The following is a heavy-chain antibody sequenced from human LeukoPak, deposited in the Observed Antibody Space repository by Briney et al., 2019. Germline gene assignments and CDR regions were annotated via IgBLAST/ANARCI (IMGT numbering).Heavy chain of an antibody. CDR1: GYSFTSYW. CDR3: ARQLYYDILTGYYSDY. Sequence: GESLKISCKGSGYSFTSYWIGWVRQMPGKGLEWMGIIYPGDSDTRYSPSFQGQVTISADKSISTAYLQWSSLKASDTAMYYCARQLYYDILTGYYSDYWGKGTLVTVSS. CDR2: IYPGDSDT. D-gene: IGHD3-9*01. J-gene: IGHJ4*02. V-gene: IGHV5-51*01.